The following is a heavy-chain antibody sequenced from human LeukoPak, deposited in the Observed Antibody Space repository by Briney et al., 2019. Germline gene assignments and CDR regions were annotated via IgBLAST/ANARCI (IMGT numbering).Heavy chain of an antibody. CDR1: GFTFSSYA. CDR3: ARDGAVRDAFDI. D-gene: IGHD6-6*01. Sequence: PGGSLRLSCAASGFTFSSYAMSWVRQAPGKGLEWVSAISGSGGSTYYADSVKGRFTISRDNSKNTLYLQMNSLRAEDTAVYYCARDGAVRDAFDIWGQGTMVTVSS. V-gene: IGHV3-23*01. J-gene: IGHJ3*02. CDR2: ISGSGGST.